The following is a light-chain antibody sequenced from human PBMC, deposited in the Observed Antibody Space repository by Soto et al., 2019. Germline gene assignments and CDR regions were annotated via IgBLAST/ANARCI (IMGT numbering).Light chain of an antibody. CDR1: SSDVGGYNY. CDR3: TSYTSRDTFV. J-gene: IGLJ1*01. Sequence: QSVLTQPASVSGSPGQSITISCTGTSSDVGGYNYVSWYQQHPGKAPKLMIYEVNKRPSEVSNRFSGSKSGNTASLTISGLQPEDEADYYCTSYTSRDTFVLGSGTKVTVL. V-gene: IGLV2-14*01. CDR2: EVN.